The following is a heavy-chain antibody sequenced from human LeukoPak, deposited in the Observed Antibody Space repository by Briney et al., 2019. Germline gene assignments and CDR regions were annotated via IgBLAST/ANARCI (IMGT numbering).Heavy chain of an antibody. J-gene: IGHJ4*02. CDR2: INSDGNST. CDR3: ASDFWSGYYTPMGVNY. CDR1: RFTFSRYW. V-gene: IGHV3-74*01. Sequence: GGSLRLSCAASRFTFSRYWMHWVRQAPGKGLVWVSRINSDGNSTSYADSVKGRFTISRDNAKNTLYLQMNSLRAEDTAVYYCASDFWSGYYTPMGVNYWGQGTLVTVSS. D-gene: IGHD3-3*01.